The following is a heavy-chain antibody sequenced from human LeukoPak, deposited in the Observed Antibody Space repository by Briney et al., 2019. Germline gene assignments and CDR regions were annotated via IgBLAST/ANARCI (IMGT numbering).Heavy chain of an antibody. V-gene: IGHV4-59*01. CDR1: GGSISSFY. Sequence: SETLSLTCTVSGGSISSFYWSWIRQPPGKGLEWIGYIYYSGSTNYNPSLKSRVTISVDTSKNQFSLKLSSVTAADTAVYYCARTYSWAAALDYRGQGTLVTVSS. CDR3: ARTYSWAAALDY. J-gene: IGHJ4*02. CDR2: IYYSGST. D-gene: IGHD6-13*01.